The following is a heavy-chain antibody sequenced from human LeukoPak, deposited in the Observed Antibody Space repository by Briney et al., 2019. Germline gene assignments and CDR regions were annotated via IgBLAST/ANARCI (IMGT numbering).Heavy chain of an antibody. CDR3: AKDPGLLWFGEYYFDY. V-gene: IGHV3-30*02. Sequence: GGSLRLSCAASGFTFSSYGMHWVRQAPGKGLEWVAFIRYDGSNKYYADSVKGRFTISRDNSKNTLCLQMNSLRAEDTAVYYCAKDPGLLWFGEYYFDYWGQGTLVTVSS. CDR2: IRYDGSNK. D-gene: IGHD3-10*01. CDR1: GFTFSSYG. J-gene: IGHJ4*02.